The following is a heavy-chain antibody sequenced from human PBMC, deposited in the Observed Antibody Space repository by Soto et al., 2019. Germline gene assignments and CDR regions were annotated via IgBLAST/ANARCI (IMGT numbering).Heavy chain of an antibody. D-gene: IGHD5-18*01. CDR2: ISYDGSNK. V-gene: IGHV3-30*18. CDR1: GFTFSSYG. CDR3: AKDWAIQLWPTEDYYGMDV. Sequence: GGSLRLSCVASGFTFSSYGMHWVRQAPGKGLEWVAVISYDGSNKYYADSGKGRFTISRDNSKNTLYLQMNRLRAEDTVVYYCAKDWAIQLWPTEDYYGMDVWGQGTMVTVSS. J-gene: IGHJ6*02.